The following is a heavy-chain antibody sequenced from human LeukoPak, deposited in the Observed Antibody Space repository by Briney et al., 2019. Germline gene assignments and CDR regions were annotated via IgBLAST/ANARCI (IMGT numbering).Heavy chain of an antibody. Sequence: PGGSLRLSCAASGFTFPRYDMSWVRQAPGKGLECVSAIDRGVGNTYYADSVKGRFTISRDNSRYTLYLQMTNLRADDTAVYYCLKKGQADDFGNPDWGQGALVTVS. CDR3: LKKGQADDFGNPD. J-gene: IGHJ4*02. CDR1: GFTFPRYD. CDR2: IDRGVGNT. V-gene: IGHV3-23*01. D-gene: IGHD4-17*01.